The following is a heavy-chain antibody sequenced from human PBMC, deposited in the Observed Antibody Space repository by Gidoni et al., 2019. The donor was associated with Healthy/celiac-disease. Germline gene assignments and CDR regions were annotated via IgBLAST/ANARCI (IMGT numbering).Heavy chain of an antibody. Sequence: EVQLVQSGAEVKKPGESLKIPCKGSGYSFTSYWIGWVRQMPGKGLEWMGIISPGDSDTRYSPSFQGQVTISADKSISTAYLQWSSLKASDTAMYYCARTQWFGELADYYYGMDVWGQGTTVTVSS. D-gene: IGHD3-10*01. V-gene: IGHV5-51*03. J-gene: IGHJ6*02. CDR1: GYSFTSYW. CDR3: ARTQWFGELADYYYGMDV. CDR2: ISPGDSDT.